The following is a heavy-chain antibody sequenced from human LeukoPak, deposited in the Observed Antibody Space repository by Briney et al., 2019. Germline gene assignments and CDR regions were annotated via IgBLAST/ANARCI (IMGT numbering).Heavy chain of an antibody. CDR2: ISGSGGST. Sequence: GGSLRLSCAASGFTFSTYSMNWVHQAPGEGLEWVSTISGSGGSTYYADSVKGRFTISRDNSKNTLYLQMNSLRAEDTAVYYCAKARSSTVTTSFDYWGQGTLVTVSS. J-gene: IGHJ4*02. CDR1: GFTFSTYS. CDR3: AKARSSTVTTSFDY. V-gene: IGHV3-23*01. D-gene: IGHD4-17*01.